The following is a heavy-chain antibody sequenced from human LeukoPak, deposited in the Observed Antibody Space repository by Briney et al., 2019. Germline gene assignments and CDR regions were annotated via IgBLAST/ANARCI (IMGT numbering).Heavy chain of an antibody. Sequence: SQTLSLTCAVSGGSLSRGGYSCSWGRQPPGKGLEWNGYIYQRGRTYYNPSLKSRVTISVDRSKNQFSLELSSVTAADTAVYYCARVNYGGGECYPTCDAKNYFDYWGEGTLVTVSS. CDR2: IYQRGRT. V-gene: IGHV4-30-2*01. J-gene: IGHJ4*02. CDR1: GGSLSRGGYS. D-gene: IGHD2-21*01. CDR3: ARVNYGGGECYPTCDAKNYFDY.